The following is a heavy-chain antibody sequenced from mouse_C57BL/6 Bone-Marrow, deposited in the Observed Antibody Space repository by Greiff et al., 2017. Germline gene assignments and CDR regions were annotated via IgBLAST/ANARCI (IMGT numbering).Heavy chain of an antibody. Sequence: DVMLVESEGGLVQPGGSLKLSCAASGFTFSDYYMYWVRQTPEKRLEWVAYISNGGGSTYYPDTVKGRFTISRDNAKNTLYLQMSRLKSEDTAMYYCASHYYSNYDGYFDVWGTGTTVTVSS. V-gene: IGHV5-12*01. CDR3: ASHYYSNYDGYFDV. D-gene: IGHD2-5*01. CDR2: ISNGGGST. J-gene: IGHJ1*03. CDR1: GFTFSDYY.